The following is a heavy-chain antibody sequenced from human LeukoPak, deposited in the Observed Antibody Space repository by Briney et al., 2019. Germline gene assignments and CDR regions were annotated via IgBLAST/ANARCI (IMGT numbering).Heavy chain of an antibody. Sequence: GGSLRLSCAASGFTFSSYWMSWVRQAPGKELEWVANIKQDGSEKYYVDSVKGRFTISRDNAKNSLYLQMNSLRAEDTAVYYCASDRGGYGYVLGYFDYWGQGTLVTVSS. J-gene: IGHJ4*02. CDR3: ASDRGGYGYVLGYFDY. V-gene: IGHV3-7*01. CDR1: GFTFSSYW. D-gene: IGHD5-18*01. CDR2: IKQDGSEK.